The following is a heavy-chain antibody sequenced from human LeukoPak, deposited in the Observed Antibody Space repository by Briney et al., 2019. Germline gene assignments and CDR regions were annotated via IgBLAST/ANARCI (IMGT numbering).Heavy chain of an antibody. Sequence: SETLSLTCTVSGGSISSGGYYWSWIRQHPGKGLEWIGYIYYSGSTYYNPSLKSRVTISVDTSKNQFSLKLSSATAADTAVYYCARGYGYYYYMDVWGKGTTVTVSS. CDR2: IYYSGST. CDR1: GGSISSGGYY. V-gene: IGHV4-31*03. D-gene: IGHD1-1*01. CDR3: ARGYGYYYYMDV. J-gene: IGHJ6*03.